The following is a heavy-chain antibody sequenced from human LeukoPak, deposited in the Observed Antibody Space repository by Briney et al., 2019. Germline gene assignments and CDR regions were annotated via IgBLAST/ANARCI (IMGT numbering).Heavy chain of an antibody. J-gene: IGHJ6*03. CDR1: GGSFSGYY. CDR3: ARAQYNWNYRYYYYYMDV. CDR2: INHSGST. Sequence: SETLSLTCAVYGGSFSGYYWSWIRQPPGKGLEWIGEINHSGSTNYNPSLKSRVTISVDTSKNQFSLKLTSVTAADTAVYYCARAQYNWNYRYYYYYMDVWGKGTTVTVSS. V-gene: IGHV4-34*01. D-gene: IGHD1-7*01.